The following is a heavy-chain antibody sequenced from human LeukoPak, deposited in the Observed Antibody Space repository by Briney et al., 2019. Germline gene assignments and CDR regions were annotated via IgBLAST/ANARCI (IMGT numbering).Heavy chain of an antibody. CDR1: GYTFTSYG. V-gene: IGHV1-18*01. CDR3: ARVDWGYSSSNWYFDL. Sequence: ASVKVSCKASGYTFTSYGISWVRQAPGQGLEWMGWISAYNGNTNYAQKLQGRVTMTTDTSTSTAYMELRSLRSDDTAVYYCARVDWGYSSSNWYFDLWGRGTLVTVSS. D-gene: IGHD6-6*01. CDR2: ISAYNGNT. J-gene: IGHJ2*01.